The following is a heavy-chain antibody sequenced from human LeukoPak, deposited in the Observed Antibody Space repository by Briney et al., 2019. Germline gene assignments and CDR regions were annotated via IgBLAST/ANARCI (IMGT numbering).Heavy chain of an antibody. CDR2: IYWNDDK. Sequence: SGPTLVNPTQTLTLTCTFSGFSLSTSGVGVGWIRQPPGKALEWLALIYWNDDKRYSPSLKSRLTITKDTSKNQVVLTMTNMDPVDTATYYCAHLITIPLRSPGYFQYWGQGTPVTVSS. J-gene: IGHJ1*01. CDR1: GFSLSTSGVG. V-gene: IGHV2-5*01. CDR3: AHLITIPLRSPGYFQY. D-gene: IGHD3-9*01.